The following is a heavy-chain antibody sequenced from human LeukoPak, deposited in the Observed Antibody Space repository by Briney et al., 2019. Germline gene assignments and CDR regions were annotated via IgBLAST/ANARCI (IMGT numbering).Heavy chain of an antibody. D-gene: IGHD6-13*01. Sequence: SEALSLTCTVSGGSISSYYWSWIRQPTGKGLEWIGYIYYSGSTNYNPSLKSRVTISVDTSKNQFSLKLSSVTAADTAVYYCAREYSSSWYPYYFDYWGQGTLVTVSS. CDR3: AREYSSSWYPYYFDY. CDR2: IYYSGST. J-gene: IGHJ4*02. CDR1: GGSISSYY. V-gene: IGHV4-59*12.